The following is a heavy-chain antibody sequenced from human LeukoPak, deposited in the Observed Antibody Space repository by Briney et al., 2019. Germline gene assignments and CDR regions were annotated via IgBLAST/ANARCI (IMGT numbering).Heavy chain of an antibody. V-gene: IGHV3-48*04. Sequence: PGGSLRLSCAASGFTLSTYGMHWVRQAPGKGLEWVSYISSSGSTIYYADSVKGRFTISRDNAKNSLYLQMNSLRAEDTAVYYCARDPWANWNHFVGMDVWGQGTTVTVSS. CDR1: GFTLSTYG. D-gene: IGHD1-20*01. CDR3: ARDPWANWNHFVGMDV. J-gene: IGHJ6*02. CDR2: ISSSGSTI.